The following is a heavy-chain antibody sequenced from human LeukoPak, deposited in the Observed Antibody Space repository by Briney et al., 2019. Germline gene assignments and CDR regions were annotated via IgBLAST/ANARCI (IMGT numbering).Heavy chain of an antibody. Sequence: GGSLRLSCAASGFTFSSYAMSWVRQAPGKGLEWVSAISGSGGSTYYADSVKGRFTIPRDNSKNTLYLQMNSLRAEDTAVYYCANLNIVVVVAAIYWGQGTLVTVSS. CDR2: ISGSGGST. D-gene: IGHD2-15*01. CDR1: GFTFSSYA. CDR3: ANLNIVVVVAAIY. V-gene: IGHV3-23*01. J-gene: IGHJ4*02.